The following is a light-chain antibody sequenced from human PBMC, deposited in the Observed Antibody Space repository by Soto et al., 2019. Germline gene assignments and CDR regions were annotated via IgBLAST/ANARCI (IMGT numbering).Light chain of an antibody. V-gene: IGKV3-20*01. CDR2: GAS. Sequence: DIVLTQSPGTLSLSPGERATLSCRASQSVSSSYLAWYQQKPGQAPRLLIYGASSRATGLPDRFSGSGSGTDFTLNISRLEPEDFAVYYCQHYGSSPRAFGPGTNVDIK. J-gene: IGKJ3*01. CDR3: QHYGSSPRA. CDR1: QSVSSSY.